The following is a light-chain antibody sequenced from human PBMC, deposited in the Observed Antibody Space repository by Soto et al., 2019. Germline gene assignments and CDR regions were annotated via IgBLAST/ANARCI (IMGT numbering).Light chain of an antibody. CDR2: GAS. CDR1: QSISSN. Sequence: EIVMTQSPATLSLSPGERATLSRRASQSISSNLAWYQQKPGQAPRLLIYGASTRAPDIPARFSGSGSGTEFTLTISSLQSADFAVYYCQHYNNWPPLTFGGGTKVDIK. J-gene: IGKJ4*01. CDR3: QHYNNWPPLT. V-gene: IGKV3-15*01.